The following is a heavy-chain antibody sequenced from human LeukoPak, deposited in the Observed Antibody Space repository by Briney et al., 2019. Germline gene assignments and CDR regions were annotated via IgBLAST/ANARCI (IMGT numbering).Heavy chain of an antibody. V-gene: IGHV3-30*03. CDR3: ATHTTGGSFDP. D-gene: IGHD1-14*01. CDR2: ISYDGSNK. Sequence: GGSLRLPCAASGFTFSSYGMHWVRQAPGKGLEWVAVISYDGSNKYYADSVKGRFTISRDNSKNTLYLQMNSLRAEDTAVYYCATHTTGGSFDPWGQGTLVTVSS. J-gene: IGHJ5*02. CDR1: GFTFSSYG.